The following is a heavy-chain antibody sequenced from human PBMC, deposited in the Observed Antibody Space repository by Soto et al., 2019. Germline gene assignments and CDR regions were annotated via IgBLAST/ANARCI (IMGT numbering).Heavy chain of an antibody. Sequence: EVQLVESGGGLVKPGGSLRLSCAASGFTFSSYSMNWVRQAPGKGLEWVSSISSSSSYIYYADSVKGRFTISRDNVKNSLYLQMNSLRAEDTAVYYCASQLLVDAFDIWGQGTMVTVTS. V-gene: IGHV3-21*01. D-gene: IGHD2-2*01. CDR2: ISSSSSYI. CDR1: GFTFSSYS. CDR3: ASQLLVDAFDI. J-gene: IGHJ3*02.